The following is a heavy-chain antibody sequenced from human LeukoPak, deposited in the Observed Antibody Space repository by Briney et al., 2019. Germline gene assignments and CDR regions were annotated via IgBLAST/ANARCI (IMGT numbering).Heavy chain of an antibody. Sequence: GGSLRLSCAASGFTVSSNYMSWVRQAPGKGLEWVSVIYSGSSSTYYTDSVKGRFTISRDNAKNTLYLQMNSLRAEDTAVYYCARGLVPGFLDYWGQGTPVTVSS. CDR2: IYSGSSST. CDR1: GFTVSSNY. V-gene: IGHV3-53*01. D-gene: IGHD4-11*01. J-gene: IGHJ4*02. CDR3: ARGLVPGFLDY.